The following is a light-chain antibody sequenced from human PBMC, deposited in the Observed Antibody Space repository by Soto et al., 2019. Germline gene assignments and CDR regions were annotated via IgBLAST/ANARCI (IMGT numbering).Light chain of an antibody. V-gene: IGKV3-20*01. J-gene: IGKJ5*01. CDR2: STS. CDR1: QSVTSIY. CDR3: QRYSSSPLST. Sequence: ENGLTQSPGTLSLSPGERATLSCRASQSVTSIYLAWYQQKPGQAPRLLIYSTSRRATGIQDRFTVTRSRTNFTLTILRLEPADFAVHFCQRYSSSPLSTFGQGARLEIK.